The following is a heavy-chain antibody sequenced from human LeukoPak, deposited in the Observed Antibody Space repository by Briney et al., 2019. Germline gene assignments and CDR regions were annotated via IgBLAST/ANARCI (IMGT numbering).Heavy chain of an antibody. CDR3: ARASGPFDY. Sequence: GGSLRLSCAASGFTFSIYDMHWVRQAPGKGLEWVAVIWNDGSNKYYADSVKGRFTISRDNSKNTLYLQMNSLRAEDTAVYSCARASGPFDYWGQGTLVTVSS. J-gene: IGHJ4*02. CDR1: GFTFSIYD. V-gene: IGHV3-33*01. CDR2: IWNDGSNK. D-gene: IGHD3-10*01.